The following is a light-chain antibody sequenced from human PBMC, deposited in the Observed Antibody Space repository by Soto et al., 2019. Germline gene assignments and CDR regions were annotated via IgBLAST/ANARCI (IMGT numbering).Light chain of an antibody. V-gene: IGLV2-23*01. CDR3: CSYADSSRIYV. Sequence: QSALTQPASVSGSPGQSITISCTGTSSDVGSYNLVSWYQQHPGKAPKPMIYEGSKRPSGISNRFSGSKSGNTASLTISGLQAEDEAEYYCCSYADSSRIYVFGSGTKLTVL. CDR1: SSDVGSYNL. J-gene: IGLJ1*01. CDR2: EGS.